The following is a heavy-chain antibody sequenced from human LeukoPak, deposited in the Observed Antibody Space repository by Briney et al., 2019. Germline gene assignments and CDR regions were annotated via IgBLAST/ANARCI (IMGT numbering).Heavy chain of an antibody. CDR2: VDHTGST. Sequence: SETLSLTCTVSDDSITMYYWTWIRQPPGKGLEWIGYVDHTGSTKFNPSLNGRVSISRDTSNNFFSLRLRSVTAADTAVYYCARSSGYYLDAFDIWGQGTMVTVSS. J-gene: IGHJ3*02. V-gene: IGHV4-59*01. CDR1: DDSITMYY. CDR3: ARSSGYYLDAFDI. D-gene: IGHD3-22*01.